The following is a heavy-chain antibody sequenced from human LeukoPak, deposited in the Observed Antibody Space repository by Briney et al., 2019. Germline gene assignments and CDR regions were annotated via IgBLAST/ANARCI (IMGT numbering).Heavy chain of an antibody. J-gene: IGHJ5*02. CDR1: GYTFTSYY. CDR2: INPSGGST. Sequence: ASVKASCKASGYTFTSYYMHWVRQAPGQGLEWMGIINPSGGSTSYAQKFQGRVTMTRDTSTSTVYMELSSLRSEDTAVYYCARDQSCSGGSCYSTRPYNWFDPWGQGTLVTVSS. CDR3: ARDQSCSGGSCYSTRPYNWFDP. V-gene: IGHV1-46*01. D-gene: IGHD2-15*01.